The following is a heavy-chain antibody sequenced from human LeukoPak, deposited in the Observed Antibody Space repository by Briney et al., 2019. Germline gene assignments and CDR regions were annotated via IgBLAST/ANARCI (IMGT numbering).Heavy chain of an antibody. D-gene: IGHD3-22*01. CDR1: GFTFSSYA. CDR2: ISGSGDST. V-gene: IGHV3-23*01. CDR3: VLTKTGYYYSNYFDY. Sequence: PGGSLRLSCAASGFTFSSYAMSWVRQAPGKGLDWVSAISGSGDSTYYADSVKGRFTISRDNSKNTLYLQMNSLRAEDTAVYYCVLTKTGYYYSNYFDYWGQGTLVTVSS. J-gene: IGHJ4*02.